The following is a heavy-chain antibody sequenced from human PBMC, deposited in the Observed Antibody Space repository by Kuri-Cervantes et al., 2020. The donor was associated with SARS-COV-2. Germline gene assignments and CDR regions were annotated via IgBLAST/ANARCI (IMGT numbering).Heavy chain of an antibody. V-gene: IGHV3-64*01. J-gene: IGHJ6*02. CDR3: ARVGCSSTSCYTGDYCYGMDV. D-gene: IGHD2-2*02. CDR2: ISSNGGST. Sequence: GGSLRLSCAASGFTFSSYAMHWVRQAPGKGLEYVSAISSNGGSTYYANSVKGRFTISRDNSKNTLYLQMGSLRAEDMAVYYCARVGCSSTSCYTGDYCYGMDVWGQGTTVTVSS. CDR1: GFTFSSYA.